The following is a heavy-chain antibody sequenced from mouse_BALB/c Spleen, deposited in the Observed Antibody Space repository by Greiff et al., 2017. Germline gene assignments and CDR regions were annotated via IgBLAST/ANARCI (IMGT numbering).Heavy chain of an antibody. CDR3: AREDGSSYWYFDV. D-gene: IGHD1-1*01. CDR2: ISYSGST. J-gene: IGHJ1*01. Sequence: EVQGVESGPGLVKPSQSLSLTCTVTGYSITSDYAWNWNRQFPGNKLEWMGYISYSGSTSYNPSLKSRISITRDTSKNQFFLQLNSVTTEDTATYYCAREDGSSYWYFDVWGAGTTVTVSS. V-gene: IGHV3-2*02. CDR1: GYSITSDYA.